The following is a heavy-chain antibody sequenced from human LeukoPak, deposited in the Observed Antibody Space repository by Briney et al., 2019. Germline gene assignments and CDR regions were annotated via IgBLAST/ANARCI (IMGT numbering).Heavy chain of an antibody. D-gene: IGHD3-10*01. CDR1: GLTFTSYW. CDR2: IKQDGSET. Sequence: QTGGSLRLSYAASGLTFTSYWMNWVRQAPGKGLAWVASIKQDGSETYSVDSVKGRFTISRDNAKNSLNLQMNSLRAEVTAVYYCARGDSGWGGGDAFHIWGQGTMVTVSS. CDR3: ARGDSGWGGGDAFHI. J-gene: IGHJ3*02. V-gene: IGHV3-7*01.